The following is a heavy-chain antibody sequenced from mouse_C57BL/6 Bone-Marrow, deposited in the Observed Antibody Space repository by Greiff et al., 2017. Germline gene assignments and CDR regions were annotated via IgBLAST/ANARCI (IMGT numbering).Heavy chain of an antibody. D-gene: IGHD2-4*01. CDR1: GFSLTNYG. CDR3: AKNVYYDYDGYYFDY. J-gene: IGHJ2*01. V-gene: IGHV2-5*01. Sequence: VKLKQSGPGLVQPSQSLSITCTVSGFSLTNYGVHWVRQSPGKGLEWLGVIWRGGSTDYNAAFMSRLSITKDNSKSQVFFKMNRLQADDTAIYYCAKNVYYDYDGYYFDYWGQGTTLTVSS. CDR2: IWRGGST.